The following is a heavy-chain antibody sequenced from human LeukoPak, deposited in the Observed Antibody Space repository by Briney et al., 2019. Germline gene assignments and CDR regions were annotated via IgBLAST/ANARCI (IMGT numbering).Heavy chain of an antibody. CDR2: INPNSGGT. V-gene: IGHV1-2*02. D-gene: IGHD2-15*01. CDR3: ARDRGVDYCSGGSCSHYYYYMDV. CDR1: GYTFTGYY. Sequence: ASVKVSCKASGYTFTGYYMHWVRQAPGQGLEWMGWINPNSGGTNYAQKFQGRVTMTRDTPISTAYMSRLRSDDTAVYYCARDRGVDYCSGGSCSHYYYYMDVWGKGTTVTISS. J-gene: IGHJ6*03.